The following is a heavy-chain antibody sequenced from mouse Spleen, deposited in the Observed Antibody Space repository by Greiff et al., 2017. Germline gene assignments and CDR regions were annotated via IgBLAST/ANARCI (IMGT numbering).Heavy chain of an antibody. CDR2: IHPSDSET. J-gene: IGHJ3*01. V-gene: IGHV1-74*01. D-gene: IGHD1-1*01. CDR3: AGLRDGPWFAY. CDR1: GYSFTSYW. Sequence: QVQLQQPGAELVRPGASVKLSCKASGYSFTSYWMNWVKQRPGQGLEWIDMIHPSDSETRLNQKFKDKATLTVDKSSSTAYMQLSSPTSEDSAVYYCAGLRDGPWFAYWGQGTLVTVSA.